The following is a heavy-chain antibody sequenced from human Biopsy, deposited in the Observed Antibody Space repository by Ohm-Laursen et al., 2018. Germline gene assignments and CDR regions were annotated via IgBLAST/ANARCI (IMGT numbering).Heavy chain of an antibody. D-gene: IGHD5-18*01. CDR3: AKDRYNYTPIGGFSMDV. Sequence: SLRLSCAASGFTFNNYGMQWVRQAPGKGLEWVAFIFYDGSNTYYADPVKGRFTISRDNSRDTLYLQMSSPRAEDTAVYYCAKDRYNYTPIGGFSMDVWGQGTTVTVSS. V-gene: IGHV3-30*18. CDR2: IFYDGSNT. CDR1: GFTFNNYG. J-gene: IGHJ6*02.